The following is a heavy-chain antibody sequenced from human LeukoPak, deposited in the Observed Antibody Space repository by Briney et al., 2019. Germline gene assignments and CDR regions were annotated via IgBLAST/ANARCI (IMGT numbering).Heavy chain of an antibody. CDR3: ARSPITMVRGVIYYFDY. CDR2: MNPNSGNT. CDR1: GYTFTSYD. V-gene: IGHV1-8*01. D-gene: IGHD3-10*01. J-gene: IGHJ4*02. Sequence: ASVKVSCNASGYTFTSYDINWVRQATGQGLEWMGWMNPNSGNTGYAQKFQGRVTITADKSTSTAYMELSSLRSEDTAVYYCARSPITMVRGVIYYFDYWGQGTLVTVSS.